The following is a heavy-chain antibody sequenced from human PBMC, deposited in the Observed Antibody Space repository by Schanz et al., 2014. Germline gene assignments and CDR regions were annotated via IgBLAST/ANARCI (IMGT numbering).Heavy chain of an antibody. CDR1: EFTFSTDA. CDR2: ISASGGDT. J-gene: IGHJ4*02. V-gene: IGHV3-23*04. Sequence: VQLVESGGGWVQPGGSLRLSCAASEFTFSTDAMSWVRQAPGKGLEWLSVISASGGDTYYADSVKGRFTISRDNSKNTLYLQMDSLRAEDTAVYFCAKKVPAYNPFDSWGQGTLVTVSS. CDR3: AKKVPAYNPFDS. D-gene: IGHD1-1*01.